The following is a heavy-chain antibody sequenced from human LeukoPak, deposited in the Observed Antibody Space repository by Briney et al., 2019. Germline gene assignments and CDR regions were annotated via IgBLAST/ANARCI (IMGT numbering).Heavy chain of an antibody. CDR1: GFTVSGDY. J-gene: IGHJ4*02. V-gene: IGHV3-66*04. CDR3: ARQTPEYYFGSGRKFDS. CDR2: VYPRCQT. Sequence: GGSLRLSCSVSGFTVSGDYVSWVRQAPGKGLEWVSVVYPRCQTYYADSVKGRFTLSRDTSNNTLHLQMNSLRVEDTAVYYCARQTPEYYFGSGRKFDSWGQGTLVAVSS. D-gene: IGHD3-10*01.